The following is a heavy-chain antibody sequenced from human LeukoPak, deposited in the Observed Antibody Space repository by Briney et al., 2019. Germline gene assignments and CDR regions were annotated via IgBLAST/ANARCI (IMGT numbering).Heavy chain of an antibody. CDR3: ARGIRSGYYTGYYYYYMDV. J-gene: IGHJ6*03. CDR2: ISDSGNT. D-gene: IGHD3-3*01. CDR1: DDSISTSSHY. V-gene: IGHV4-39*07. Sequence: PSETLSLTCTVSDDSISTSSHYWGWIRQPPGKGLEWIGSISDSGNTYYNPSLKTRVTISVDTSKNQFSLKLSSVTAADTAVYYCARGIRSGYYTGYYYYYMDVWGKGTTVTVSS.